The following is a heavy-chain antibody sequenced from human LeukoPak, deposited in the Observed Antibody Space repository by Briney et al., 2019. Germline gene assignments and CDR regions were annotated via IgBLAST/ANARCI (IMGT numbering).Heavy chain of an antibody. Sequence: PGGSLRLSCAASGFPFSTYGMHWVRQAPGKGLEWVGVIWYDGSNKIYAESVKGRFTISRDNSKNTLYLQMNSLRAEDTAVYYCARDRSWGSQCYFDYWGQGTLVTVSS. CDR2: IWYDGSNK. V-gene: IGHV3-33*01. J-gene: IGHJ4*02. CDR3: ARDRSWGSQCYFDY. D-gene: IGHD7-27*01. CDR1: GFPFSTYG.